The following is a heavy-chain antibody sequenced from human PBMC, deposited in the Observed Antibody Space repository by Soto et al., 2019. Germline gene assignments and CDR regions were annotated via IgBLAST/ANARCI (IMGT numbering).Heavy chain of an antibody. J-gene: IGHJ4*02. CDR2: ISYDGSNK. Sequence: GGSLRLSCAASGFTFSSYGMHWVRQAPGKGLEWVAVISYDGSNKYYADSVKGRFTISRDNSKNTLYLQMNSLRAEDTAVYYCAKPPIDILTGIDYWGQGTLVTVSS. D-gene: IGHD3-9*01. CDR1: GFTFSSYG. CDR3: AKPPIDILTGIDY. V-gene: IGHV3-30*18.